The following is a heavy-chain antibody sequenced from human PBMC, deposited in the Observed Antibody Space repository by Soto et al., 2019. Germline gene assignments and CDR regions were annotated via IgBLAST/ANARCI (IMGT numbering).Heavy chain of an antibody. CDR2: IIPIFGIA. D-gene: IGHD3-3*01. J-gene: IGHJ4*02. Sequence: GASVKVSCKASGYTFTSYYMHWVRQAPGQGIEWMGMIIPIFGIANYAQKFQGRVTITADVSTSTVYMELSSLRSEDTAVYYCARSKPSITIFGADYWGQGTLVTVSS. V-gene: IGHV1-69*13. CDR1: GYTFTSYY. CDR3: ARSKPSITIFGADY.